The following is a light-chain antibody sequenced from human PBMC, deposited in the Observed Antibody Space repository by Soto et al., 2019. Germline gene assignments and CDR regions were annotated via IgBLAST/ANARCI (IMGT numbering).Light chain of an antibody. CDR2: EVS. V-gene: IGLV2-14*01. CDR3: SSYTTSSTSVV. CDR1: SSDVGGYNY. J-gene: IGLJ2*01. Sequence: QSVMTQPASVSGSPGQSITISCTGTSSDVGGYNYVSWYQQHPGKAPKLMIYEVSNRPSGVSNRFSGSKSGNTASLTISGLHAEDEADYYCSSYTTSSTSVVFGGGTKLTVL.